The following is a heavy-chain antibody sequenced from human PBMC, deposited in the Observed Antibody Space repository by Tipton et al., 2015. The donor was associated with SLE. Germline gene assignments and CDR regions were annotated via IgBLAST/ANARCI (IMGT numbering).Heavy chain of an antibody. CDR2: INPSGGST. CDR1: GYTFTSYG. Sequence: QSGPEVKKPGASVKVSCKASGYTFTSYGISWVRQAPGQGLEWMGIINPSGGSTSYAQKFQGRITMTRDTSTTTVYMEVSSLRSEDMAVYYCAREEDGMDVWGQGTAVTVSS. V-gene: IGHV1-46*01. CDR3: AREEDGMDV. J-gene: IGHJ6*02.